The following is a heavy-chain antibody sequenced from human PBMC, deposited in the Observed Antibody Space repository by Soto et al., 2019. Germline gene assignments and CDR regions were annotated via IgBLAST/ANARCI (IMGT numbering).Heavy chain of an antibody. J-gene: IGHJ4*02. CDR1: GFTVSTYG. V-gene: IGHV3-30*03. Sequence: QVQLVESGGGVVQPGRSLRLSCAVSGFTVSTYGMHWVRQAPGKGLEWVAVISRDGGTKYYADSVKGRFTISRDNSRNTLFLEMNSLRRDDVAVYYCTGEVASGYWGQGTLVTVSS. CDR3: TGEVASGY. D-gene: IGHD2-8*02. CDR2: ISRDGGTK.